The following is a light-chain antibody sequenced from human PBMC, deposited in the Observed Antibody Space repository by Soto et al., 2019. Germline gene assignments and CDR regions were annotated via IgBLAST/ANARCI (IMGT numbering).Light chain of an antibody. CDR3: QQRYSMPLT. V-gene: IGKV1-39*01. CDR2: EAS. J-gene: IGKJ3*01. Sequence: DIQMTQSPSSLSASVGDRVTITCRASQSISSHLNWYQQKPGKAPQLLIYEASSLHGGVPSRFSGSGSGTDFTLPISRLQADDFAIYYCQQRYSMPLTFGPGTRVDIK. CDR1: QSISSH.